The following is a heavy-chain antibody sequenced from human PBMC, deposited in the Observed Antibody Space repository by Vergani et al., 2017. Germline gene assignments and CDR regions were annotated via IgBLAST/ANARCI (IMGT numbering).Heavy chain of an antibody. Sequence: EVQLVESGGGLVKPGGSLRLSCAASGFTFSSYSMNWVRQAPGKGLEWVSSISSSSSYIYYADSVKGRFTISRDNAKNSLYLQMNSLRAEDTAVYYCATGYSSGRNYNGAFDIWGQGTMVTVSS. CDR2: ISSSSSYI. V-gene: IGHV3-21*01. CDR1: GFTFSSYS. J-gene: IGHJ3*02. D-gene: IGHD6-19*01. CDR3: ATGYSSGRNYNGAFDI.